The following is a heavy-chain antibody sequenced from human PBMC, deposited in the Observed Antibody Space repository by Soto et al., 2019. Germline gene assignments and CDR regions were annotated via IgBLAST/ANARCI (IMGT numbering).Heavy chain of an antibody. CDR3: ARDLDTATYFDY. CDR1: GGSFSGYY. D-gene: IGHD5-18*01. V-gene: IGHV4-34*01. CDR2: IHYSGSS. J-gene: IGHJ4*01. Sequence: SANLSLTCAVYGGSFSGYYWSWIRPPPGKGLECIGFIHYSGSSYYNPSLKSRVTISVDTSKNQFSLKLDSVTAADTAVYYCARDLDTATYFDYWGHGTLVTVSS.